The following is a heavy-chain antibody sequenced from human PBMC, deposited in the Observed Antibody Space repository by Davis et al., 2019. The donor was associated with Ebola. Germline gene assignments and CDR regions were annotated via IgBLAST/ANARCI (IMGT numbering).Heavy chain of an antibody. CDR2: ISGYTGQA. J-gene: IGHJ4*02. V-gene: IGHV1-18*04. Sequence: ASVKVSCKASGFTFTDYYMHWVRQAPGQGLEWMGWISGYTGQANYAQHFQGRVTMTTETPTNTAYMELRSLSSVDTAIYYCARDTTLVPLDHWGQGTLVTVSS. D-gene: IGHD5-18*01. CDR3: ARDTTLVPLDH. CDR1: GFTFTDYY.